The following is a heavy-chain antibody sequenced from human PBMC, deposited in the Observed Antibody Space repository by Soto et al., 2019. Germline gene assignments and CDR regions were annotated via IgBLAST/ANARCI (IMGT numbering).Heavy chain of an antibody. CDR1: GFSFEDFS. V-gene: IGHV3-43*01. J-gene: IGHJ4*02. Sequence: GGSLRLSCAASGFSFEDFSMHWVRQAPGKCLDWVSLINFDRSNTQYADSVKGRLTISKDKGKNSLYLQMNSLRTEDTGLYFCAKAWTQYSWNDGLDSWGQGT. CDR2: INFDRSNT. D-gene: IGHD1-20*01. CDR3: AKAWTQYSWNDGLDS.